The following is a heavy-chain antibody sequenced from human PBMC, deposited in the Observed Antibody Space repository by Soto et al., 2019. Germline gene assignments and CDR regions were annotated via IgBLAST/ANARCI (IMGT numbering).Heavy chain of an antibody. Sequence: GESLKISCKVSGYRFTSYWIGWVRQMPGKGLEWMGIIYPGDSDTRYSPSFQGQVTISADKSISTAYLQWSSLKASDTAMYYCARGMLGYEFWSGYSRTYGMDGWGQGTTVTVSS. D-gene: IGHD3-3*01. CDR3: ARGMLGYEFWSGYSRTYGMDG. CDR2: IYPGDSDT. J-gene: IGHJ6*02. CDR1: GYRFTSYW. V-gene: IGHV5-51*01.